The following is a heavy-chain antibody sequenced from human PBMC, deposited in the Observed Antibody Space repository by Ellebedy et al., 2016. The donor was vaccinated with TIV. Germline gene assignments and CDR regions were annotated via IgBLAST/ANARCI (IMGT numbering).Heavy chain of an antibody. CDR1: GFSFRSYW. D-gene: IGHD4-17*01. J-gene: IGHJ5*02. CDR2: IYQDGSEQ. Sequence: PGGSLRLSCEASGFSFRSYWMSWVRQAPGKGLEWVANIYQDGSEQYYVDSVKGRFTISRDNAKNSLYLQLNSLRVEETAVYFCARRGSYGDYAVQVNNWFDRWGQGTLVTV. CDR3: ARRGSYGDYAVQVNNWFDR. V-gene: IGHV3-7*01.